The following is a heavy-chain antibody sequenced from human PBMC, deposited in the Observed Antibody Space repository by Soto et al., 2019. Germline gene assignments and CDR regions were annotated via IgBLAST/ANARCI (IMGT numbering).Heavy chain of an antibody. J-gene: IGHJ6*02. D-gene: IGHD1-1*01. CDR3: ARGLEDYFYGMDV. Sequence: PGGSLRLSCAASGFTFSSYSMHWVRQAPGKGLEWVAAISYDGSNKYYADSVKGRFTISRDNSKNTLYLQMNSLRAEDTAVYYCARGLEDYFYGMDVWGQGTTVTVSS. CDR1: GFTFSSYS. CDR2: ISYDGSNK. V-gene: IGHV3-30-3*01.